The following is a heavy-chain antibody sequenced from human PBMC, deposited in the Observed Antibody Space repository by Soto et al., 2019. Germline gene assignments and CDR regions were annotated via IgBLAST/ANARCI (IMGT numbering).Heavy chain of an antibody. Sequence: ASVKVSCKASGYTFTSYEITWVRQATGQGLECMGWMYPNSGNTGFAQKFRGRVTMTRNTSISTAYMELSSLRSEDTAVYYCARSQGSAWIQLWDSSGSSHYFDYWGQGTLVTVSS. J-gene: IGHJ4*02. CDR3: ARSQGSAWIQLWDSSGSSHYFDY. CDR2: MYPNSGNT. V-gene: IGHV1-8*01. CDR1: GYTFTSYE. D-gene: IGHD5-18*01.